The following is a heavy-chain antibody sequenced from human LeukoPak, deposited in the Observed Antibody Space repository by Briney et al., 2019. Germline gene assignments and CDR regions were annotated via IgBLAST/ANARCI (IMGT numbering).Heavy chain of an antibody. CDR3: AREIGSSGWYGDAFDI. CDR1: GFTFSSYA. J-gene: IGHJ3*02. V-gene: IGHV3-30-3*01. CDR2: ISYDGSNK. D-gene: IGHD6-19*01. Sequence: GRALRLSCAASGFTFSSYAMHWVRQAPGKGLEWVAVISYDGSNKYYADSVKGRFTISRDNSKNTLYLQMNSLRAKDTAVYYCAREIGSSGWYGDAFDIWGQGTMVTVSS.